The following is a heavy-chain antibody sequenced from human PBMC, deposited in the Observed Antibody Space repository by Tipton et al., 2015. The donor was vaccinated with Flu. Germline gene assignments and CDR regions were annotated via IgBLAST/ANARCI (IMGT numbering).Heavy chain of an antibody. CDR2: IKQDGSVR. J-gene: IGHJ4*02. CDR3: VRKGFGDY. Sequence: SLRLSCAASGFTFSDYWMAWVRQAPGKGLEWVANIKQDGSVRYYVDSVKGRFTISRDNAKNSLFLQMNSLRAEDTAVYYCVRKGFGDYWGQGILVTVSS. V-gene: IGHV3-7*01. CDR1: GFTFSDYW. D-gene: IGHD3-10*01.